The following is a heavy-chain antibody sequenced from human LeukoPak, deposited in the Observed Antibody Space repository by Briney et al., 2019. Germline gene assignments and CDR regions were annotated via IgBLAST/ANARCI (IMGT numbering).Heavy chain of an antibody. D-gene: IGHD6-6*01. CDR2: IYYSGST. CDR1: GGSISSSSYY. J-gene: IGHJ4*02. Sequence: SETLSLTCTASGGSISSSSYYWSWIRQPPGEGLEWIGYIYYSGSTNYNPSLKSRVTISVDTSKNQFSLKLSSVTAADTAVYYCARLQYSSSSANFDYWGQGTLVTVSS. CDR3: ARLQYSSSSANFDY. V-gene: IGHV4-61*01.